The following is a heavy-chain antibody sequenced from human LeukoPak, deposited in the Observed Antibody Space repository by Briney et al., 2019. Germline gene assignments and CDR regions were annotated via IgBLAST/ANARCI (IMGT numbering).Heavy chain of an antibody. V-gene: IGHV3-23*01. CDR3: AXXYGXGXXLXP. D-gene: IGHD3-10*01. CDR2: ISGSGGST. J-gene: IGHJ4*02. CDR1: GFTFSSYA. Sequence: SXAASGFTFSSYAMSWVRQAPGKGLEWVSAISGSGGSTYYADSVKGRFTISRDNSKNTVYLQMNRLRAEDTAVYYXAXXYGXGXXLXPWGQGTLVTVSS.